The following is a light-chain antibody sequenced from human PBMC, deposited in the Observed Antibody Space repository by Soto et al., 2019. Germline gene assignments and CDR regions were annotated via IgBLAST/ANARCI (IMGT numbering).Light chain of an antibody. J-gene: IGKJ1*01. Sequence: DIQVTQSPSSLSASPGDRITITCRASQDIKKFLAWYQQKPGKVPHLLIYAASALRPGVPSRFSGNASGTDLTITIASLQPEDVATYYCTKYDRAPAAFGQGTKVDVK. CDR3: TKYDRAPAA. CDR1: QDIKKF. CDR2: AAS. V-gene: IGKV1-27*01.